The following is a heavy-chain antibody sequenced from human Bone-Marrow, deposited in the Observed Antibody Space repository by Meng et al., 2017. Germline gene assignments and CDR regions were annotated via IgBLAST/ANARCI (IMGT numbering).Heavy chain of an antibody. D-gene: IGHD3-10*01. CDR2: INPSGGST. CDR3: ARDPGMGY. V-gene: IGHV1-46*01. CDR1: GYTFTSYY. Sequence: ASVKVSCKASGYTFTSYYMHWVRQAPGQGLEWMGIINPSGGSTSYAQKFQGRVTITADKSTSTAYMELSSLRSEDTAVYYCARDPGMGYWGQGTLVTVSS. J-gene: IGHJ4*02.